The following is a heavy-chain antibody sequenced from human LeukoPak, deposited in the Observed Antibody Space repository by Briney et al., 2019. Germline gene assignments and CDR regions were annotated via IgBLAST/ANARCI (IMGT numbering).Heavy chain of an antibody. V-gene: IGHV3-48*03. D-gene: IGHD6-19*01. CDR1: GFTFTTYD. Sequence: GGSLRLSCAASGFTFTTYDMDWVRQAPGQGLEWVSYISSSGSTIYYADSVKGRFTISRDNAKNSLYLQMNSLRAEDTAVYYCARDRSGWYFDYWGQGTLVTVSS. CDR3: ARDRSGWYFDY. J-gene: IGHJ4*02. CDR2: ISSSGSTI.